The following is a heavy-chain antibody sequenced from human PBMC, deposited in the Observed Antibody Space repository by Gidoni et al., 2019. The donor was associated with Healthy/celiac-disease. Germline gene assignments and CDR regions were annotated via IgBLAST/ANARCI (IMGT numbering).Heavy chain of an antibody. V-gene: IGHV3-49*05. CDR1: GFTFGYYA. CDR3: TRVYDSSGYANFDY. Sequence: EVQLVESGGGLVKPGRSLRLSCTASGFTFGYYAMSWFRQGPWKGLEWVGFIRSKAYGGTTEYAASVKGRFTISRDDSKSIAYLQMNSLKTEDTAVYYCTRVYDSSGYANFDYWGQGTLVTVSS. J-gene: IGHJ4*02. D-gene: IGHD3-22*01. CDR2: IRSKAYGGTT.